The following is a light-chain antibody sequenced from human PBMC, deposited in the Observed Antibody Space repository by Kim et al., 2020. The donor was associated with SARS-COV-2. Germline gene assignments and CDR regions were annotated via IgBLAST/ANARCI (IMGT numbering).Light chain of an antibody. Sequence: SSELTQDPAVSVALGQTVRITCQGDSLRNYYASWYQQKPGQAPVVVIYGKNNQPSGIPDRFSGSSSGDTTSLTITGAQAEDEAFYYCNSRDSTTDHLVFG. J-gene: IGLJ2*01. V-gene: IGLV3-19*01. CDR1: SLRNYY. CDR2: GKN. CDR3: NSRDSTTDHLV.